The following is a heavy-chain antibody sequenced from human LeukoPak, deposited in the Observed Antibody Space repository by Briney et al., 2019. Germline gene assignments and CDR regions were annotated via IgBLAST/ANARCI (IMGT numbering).Heavy chain of an antibody. Sequence: GRSQRLSCAASGFTFSSYALHWVRQAPGKGLEWVAVAAYDGSHKYYAESVKGRFTISRDNSKNTLYLQMNSLRPEDTAVYYCAREHYYGSGIYFCSYYYSMDVWGKGTTVTVFS. D-gene: IGHD3-10*01. J-gene: IGHJ6*03. CDR2: AAYDGSHK. CDR3: AREHYYGSGIYFCSYYYSMDV. CDR1: GFTFSSYA. V-gene: IGHV3-30*04.